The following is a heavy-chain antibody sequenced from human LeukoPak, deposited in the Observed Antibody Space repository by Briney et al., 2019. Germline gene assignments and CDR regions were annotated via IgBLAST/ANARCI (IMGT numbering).Heavy chain of an antibody. CDR1: GFSVSDTH. CDR2: MYTGGTT. J-gene: IGHJ4*02. CDR3: AKDEVTTGGGLAS. V-gene: IGHV3-53*01. D-gene: IGHD4-17*01. Sequence: GGSLRLSCAASGFSVSDTHMSWVRQAPGKGLEWVSAMYTGGTTYYADSVTGRFTISRDKSKNTLYLQMNSLRVEDTAVYYWAKDEVTTGGGLASWGQGTLVTVSS.